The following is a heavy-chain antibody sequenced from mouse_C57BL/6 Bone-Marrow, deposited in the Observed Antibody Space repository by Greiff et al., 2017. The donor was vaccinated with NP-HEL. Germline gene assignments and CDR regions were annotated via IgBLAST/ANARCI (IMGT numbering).Heavy chain of an antibody. V-gene: IGHV1-85*01. CDR1: GYTFTSYD. Sequence: LQESGPELVKPGASVKLSCKASGYTFTSYDINWVKQRPGQGLEWIGWIYPRDGSTKDNEKFKGKATLTVDTSSSTAYMELHSLTSEDSAVYFCASITTKAMDYWGQGTSVTVSS. J-gene: IGHJ4*01. CDR2: IYPRDGST. CDR3: ASITTKAMDY. D-gene: IGHD1-1*01.